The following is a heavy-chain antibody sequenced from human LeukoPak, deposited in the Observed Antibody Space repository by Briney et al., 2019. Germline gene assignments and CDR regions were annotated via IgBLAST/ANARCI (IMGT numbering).Heavy chain of an antibody. CDR3: ARGPPYYYDSSGYYYL. CDR2: IIPIFGTA. Sequence: SVKVSCKASGGTFSSYAISWVRQAPGQGLEWMGGIIPIFGTANYAQKFQGRVTITAAESTSTAYMELSSLRSEDTAVYYCARGPPYYYDSSGYYYLWGQGTLVTVSS. CDR1: GGTFSSYA. V-gene: IGHV1-69*13. J-gene: IGHJ4*02. D-gene: IGHD3-22*01.